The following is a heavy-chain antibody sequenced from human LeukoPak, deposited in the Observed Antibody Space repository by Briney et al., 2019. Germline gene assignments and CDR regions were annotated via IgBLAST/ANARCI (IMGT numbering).Heavy chain of an antibody. D-gene: IGHD3-22*01. CDR3: AKDVGYDSSGYYYQFIDY. CDR1: GFTFSSYG. Sequence: TGGSLRLSCAASGFTFSSYGMHWARQAPGKGLEWVAVISYDGSNKYYADSVKGRFTISRDNSKHTLYLQMNSLRAEDAAVYYCAKDVGYDSSGYYYQFIDYWGQGTLVTVSS. CDR2: ISYDGSNK. V-gene: IGHV3-30*18. J-gene: IGHJ4*02.